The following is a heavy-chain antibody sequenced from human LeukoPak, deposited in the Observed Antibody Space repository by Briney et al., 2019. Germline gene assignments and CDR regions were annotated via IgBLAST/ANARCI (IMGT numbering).Heavy chain of an antibody. Sequence: GGSLRLSCAASGFTVSSNYMSWVRQAPGKGLEWVSVIYSGSSTYYADSVKGRFTISRDNSKNTLYLQMNSLRAEDTAVYYCARDSPYSGSYSLWGQGTMVTVSS. CDR3: ARDSPYSGSYSL. CDR1: GFTVSSNY. D-gene: IGHD1-26*01. V-gene: IGHV3-66*01. CDR2: IYSGSST. J-gene: IGHJ3*01.